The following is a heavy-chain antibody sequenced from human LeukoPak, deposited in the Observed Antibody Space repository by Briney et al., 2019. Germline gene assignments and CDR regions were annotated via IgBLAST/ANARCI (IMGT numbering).Heavy chain of an antibody. CDR1: GGSISSYY. CDR2: IYTSGST. Sequence: SETLSLTCTVSGGSISSYYWSWIRQPAGKGLEWIGRIYTSGSTNYNPSLKSRVTMSVDTSKNQFSLKLSSVTAADTAVYYWARDASGYSYGHFDYWGQGTLVTVSS. J-gene: IGHJ4*02. V-gene: IGHV4-4*07. D-gene: IGHD5-18*01. CDR3: ARDASGYSYGHFDY.